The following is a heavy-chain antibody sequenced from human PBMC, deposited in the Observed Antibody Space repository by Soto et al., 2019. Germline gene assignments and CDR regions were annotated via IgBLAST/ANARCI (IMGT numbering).Heavy chain of an antibody. D-gene: IGHD1-1*01. CDR2: ISYDGRNK. CDR3: ESPRLYSDGTTPIDY. Sequence: QVQLVESGGGVVQPGRSLRLSCAASGFTFSSYAMHWVRQAPGQGLEWVAVISYDGRNKYYADSVKGRFTISRDNSKNRLYLQMTSLRAEDTAVYYCESPRLYSDGTTPIDYWGQGTLVTVSS. V-gene: IGHV3-30*04. J-gene: IGHJ4*02. CDR1: GFTFSSYA.